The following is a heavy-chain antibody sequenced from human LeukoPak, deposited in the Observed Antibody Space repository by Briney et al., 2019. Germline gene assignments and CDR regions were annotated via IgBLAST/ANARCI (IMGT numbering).Heavy chain of an antibody. J-gene: IGHJ4*02. V-gene: IGHV4-4*07. Sequence: PSETLSLTCTVSGGSISSYYWSWIRQPAGKGLEWIGRIYTSGSTNYNPSLKSRVTMSVDTSKNQFSLKLSSVTAADTAVYYSSVSGIAAAGIFGHKLDYWGQGTLVTVSS. CDR1: GGSISSYY. D-gene: IGHD6-13*01. CDR2: IYTSGST. CDR3: SVSGIAAAGIFGHKLDY.